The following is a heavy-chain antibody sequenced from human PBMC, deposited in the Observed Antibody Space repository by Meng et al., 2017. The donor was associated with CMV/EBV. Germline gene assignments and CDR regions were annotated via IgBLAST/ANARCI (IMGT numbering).Heavy chain of an antibody. V-gene: IGHV3-15*01. CDR1: GFTFSTAW. CDR2: IKSKTDGGTT. CDR3: ARDGVAGIDY. D-gene: IGHD6-19*01. J-gene: IGHJ4*02. Sequence: ETLSLTCAASGFTFSTAWMSWVRQAPGKGLEWVGRIKSKTDGGTTDYAAPVKGRFTISRDDSKNTLYLQMNSLKTEDTAVYYCARDGVAGIDYWGQGTLVTVSS.